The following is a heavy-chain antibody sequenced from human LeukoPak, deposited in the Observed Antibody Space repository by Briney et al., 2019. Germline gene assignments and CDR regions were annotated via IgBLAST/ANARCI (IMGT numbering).Heavy chain of an antibody. V-gene: IGHV1-69*06. Sequence: GASVKVSCKASGGTFNSYAISWVRQAPGQGLEWMGGTIPMSDTANYPQKFRGRLTITADIPTSTVYMELSSLRSEETAVYYCAREDDTGRYMGDDAFDIWGQGTMVTVSS. J-gene: IGHJ3*02. CDR1: GGTFNSYA. CDR2: TIPMSDTA. CDR3: AREDDTGRYMGDDAFDI. D-gene: IGHD1-26*01.